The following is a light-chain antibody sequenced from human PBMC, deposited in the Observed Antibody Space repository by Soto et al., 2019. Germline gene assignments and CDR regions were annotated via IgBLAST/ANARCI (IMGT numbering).Light chain of an antibody. CDR2: GAS. V-gene: IGKV3-15*01. CDR1: QSVSTK. Sequence: EVVMTQSPATLSVSPGERATLSCRASQSVSTKLAWYQQKPGQGPRLLIYGASTRATGIPARFSGSGSGTEFTLTISRLQSEDCAVYYCQQYNDWPLTFGGGTRVEIK. CDR3: QQYNDWPLT. J-gene: IGKJ4*01.